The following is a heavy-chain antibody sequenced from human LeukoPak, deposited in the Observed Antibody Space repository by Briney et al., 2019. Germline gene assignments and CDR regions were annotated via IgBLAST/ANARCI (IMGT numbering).Heavy chain of an antibody. Sequence: GESLRLSCAASGFTFNNYAMSWVCQAPGKGVERVSDISSSGGRTYYADSVKGGFTISRENTRNTLYMQMNRLKAEDTAVYHCAKSWTSIKYVNWCQGTPLTVSS. CDR1: GFTFNNYA. CDR3: AKSWTSIKYVN. CDR2: ISSSGGRT. J-gene: IGHJ4*02. V-gene: IGHV3-23*01. D-gene: IGHD3/OR15-3a*01.